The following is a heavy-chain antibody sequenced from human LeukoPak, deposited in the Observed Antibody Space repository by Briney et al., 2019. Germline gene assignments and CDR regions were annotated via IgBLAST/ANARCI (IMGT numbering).Heavy chain of an antibody. Sequence: PSETLSLTCAVSGGSISSSNWWSWVRQPPGKGLEWIGEIYHNGSTNYNPSLKSRVTISVDKSKNQFPLKLSSVTAADTAVYYCARWGYYYDGSGLDYWGQGTLVTVSS. V-gene: IGHV4-4*02. D-gene: IGHD3-22*01. CDR3: ARWGYYYDGSGLDY. J-gene: IGHJ4*02. CDR2: IYHNGST. CDR1: GGSISSSNW.